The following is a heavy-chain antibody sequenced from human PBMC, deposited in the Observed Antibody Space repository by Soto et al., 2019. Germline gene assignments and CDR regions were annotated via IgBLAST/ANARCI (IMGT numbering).Heavy chain of an antibody. CDR3: ARLQVYDFWSGSVPMDV. CDR2: IYYTGSP. Sequence: SETLSLTCTVSGGSVSSGSYQWSWIRQSPGKGLEWIGYIYYTGSPNYNPSLKSRVTISVDTSKNQFSLKLTSVTAADTALYFCARLQVYDFWSGSVPMDVWGQGTTVTVSS. CDR1: GGSVSSGSYQ. V-gene: IGHV4-61*01. D-gene: IGHD3-3*01. J-gene: IGHJ6*02.